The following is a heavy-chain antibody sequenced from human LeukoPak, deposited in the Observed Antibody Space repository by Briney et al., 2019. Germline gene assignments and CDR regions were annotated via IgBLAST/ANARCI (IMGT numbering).Heavy chain of an antibody. CDR3: AKDPGYYGSGSYFTCFDY. Sequence: GGSLRLSCAASGFTFSSYGMHWVRQALGKELEWVVFIRYDGSNKYYADSVKGRFTISRDNSKNTLYLQMNSLRAEDTAVYYCAKDPGYYGSGSYFTCFDYWGQGTLVTVSS. D-gene: IGHD3-10*01. CDR1: GFTFSSYG. J-gene: IGHJ4*02. V-gene: IGHV3-30*02. CDR2: IRYDGSNK.